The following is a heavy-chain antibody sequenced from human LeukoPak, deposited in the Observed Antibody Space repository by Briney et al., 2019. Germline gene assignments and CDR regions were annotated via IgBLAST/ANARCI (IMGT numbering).Heavy chain of an antibody. CDR1: GYAFTRYG. J-gene: IGHJ4*02. V-gene: IGHV1-18*01. D-gene: IGHD1-20*01. Sequence: ASVKVSCKASGYAFTRYGISWVRQAPGQGLEWMGWISANNGDTDYAQSLQGRVTLTTDTSTNTAYMELRSLRSNDTAVYYCARDIAITNFDYWGQGTLVTVSS. CDR2: ISANNGDT. CDR3: ARDIAITNFDY.